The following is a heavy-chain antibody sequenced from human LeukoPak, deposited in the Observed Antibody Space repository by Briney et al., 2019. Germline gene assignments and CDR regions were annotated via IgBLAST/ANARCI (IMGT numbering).Heavy chain of an antibody. CDR3: ARIVDFWSGSDYYYMDV. J-gene: IGHJ6*03. D-gene: IGHD3-3*01. CDR2: MNPNSGNT. V-gene: IGHV1-8*03. Sequence: ASVKVSCKASGYTFTSYDINWVRQATGQGLEWMGWMNPNSGNTGYAQKFQGRVTITRNTSISTAYVELSSLRSEDTAVYYCARIVDFWSGSDYYYMDVWGKGTTVTVSS. CDR1: GYTFTSYD.